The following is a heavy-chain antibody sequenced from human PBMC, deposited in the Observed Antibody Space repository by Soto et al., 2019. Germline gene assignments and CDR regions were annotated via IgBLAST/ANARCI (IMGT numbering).Heavy chain of an antibody. CDR1: GYSFTSYW. V-gene: IGHV5-51*01. D-gene: IGHD3-16*01. J-gene: IGHJ6*03. CDR2: IYPGDSDT. CDR3: ASHIFGGETDYCYMDV. Sequence: GESLKISCKGSGYSFTSYWIGWVRQMPGKGLEWMGIIYPGDSDTRYSPSFQGQVTISADKSISTAYLQWSSLKASDTAMYYCASHIFGGETDYCYMDVWGKGTTVTVSS.